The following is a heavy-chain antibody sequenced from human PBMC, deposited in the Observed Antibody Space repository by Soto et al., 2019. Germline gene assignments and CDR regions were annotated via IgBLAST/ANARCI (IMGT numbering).Heavy chain of an antibody. D-gene: IGHD3-16*01. V-gene: IGHV3-48*02. J-gene: IGHJ4*02. Sequence: PGGSLRLSCTASGFTFNTYNMNWVRQAPGKGLEWVSYISSSSYTIKYADSVEGRFTVSRDNAKKSLYLQMNSLRDEDTAVYYCSREISLSRGRYFDSWGQGTLVTVSS. CDR1: GFTFNTYN. CDR2: ISSSSYTI. CDR3: SREISLSRGRYFDS.